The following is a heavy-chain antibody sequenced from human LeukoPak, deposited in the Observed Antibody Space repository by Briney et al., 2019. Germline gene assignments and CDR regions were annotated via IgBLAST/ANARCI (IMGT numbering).Heavy chain of an antibody. D-gene: IGHD3-10*01. Sequence: PGGSLRLSSTTSGFTFGDYGMSWVRQAPGKGLEWVGFIRSKAYGGTTENAASVKGRFTISRDDSKSIAYLQMNSLKTEDTAVYYCTGSFGELTFFDYWGLGTLVTVSS. CDR3: TGSFGELTFFDY. J-gene: IGHJ4*02. V-gene: IGHV3-49*04. CDR2: IRSKAYGGTT. CDR1: GFTFGDYG.